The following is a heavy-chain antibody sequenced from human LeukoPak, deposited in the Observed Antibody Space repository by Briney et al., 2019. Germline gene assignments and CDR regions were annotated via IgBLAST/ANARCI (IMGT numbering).Heavy chain of an antibody. CDR3: ARLSGGGSFFDY. Sequence: PSETLSLTCTVSGGSISSSSYYWGWIRQPPGKGLEWIGSIYYSGSIYYNPSLKSRVTISVDTSKNQFSLKLSSVTAADTAVYYCARLSGGGSFFDYWGQGTLVTVSS. CDR1: GGSISSSSYY. CDR2: IYYSGSI. J-gene: IGHJ4*02. D-gene: IGHD2-15*01. V-gene: IGHV4-39*01.